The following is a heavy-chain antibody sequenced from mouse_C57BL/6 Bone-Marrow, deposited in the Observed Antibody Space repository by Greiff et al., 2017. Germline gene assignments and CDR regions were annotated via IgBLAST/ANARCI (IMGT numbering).Heavy chain of an antibody. Sequence: VQLQQPGAELVRPGSSVKLSCKASGYTFTSYWKDWVKQRPGQGPEWIGNIYPSDSETHYNQKFKDKATLTVDKSSSTAYMQLSSLTSEDSAVYYCAREGDYDFLDYWGQGTSVTVSS. CDR3: AREGDYDFLDY. V-gene: IGHV1-61*01. J-gene: IGHJ4*01. CDR1: GYTFTSYW. D-gene: IGHD2-4*01. CDR2: IYPSDSET.